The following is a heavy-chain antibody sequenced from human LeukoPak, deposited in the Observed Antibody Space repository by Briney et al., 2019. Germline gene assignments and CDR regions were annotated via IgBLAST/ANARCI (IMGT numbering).Heavy chain of an antibody. CDR1: GYTFTSYA. Sequence: ASVKVSCKASGYTFTSYAMHWVRQAPGQRLEWMGWINAGNGNTKYSQEFQGRVTTTRDTSASTAYMELSSLRSEDMAVYYCARAYYYDSSGYYYVDAFDIWGQGTMVTVSS. J-gene: IGHJ3*02. D-gene: IGHD3-22*01. V-gene: IGHV1-3*03. CDR3: ARAYYYDSSGYYYVDAFDI. CDR2: INAGNGNT.